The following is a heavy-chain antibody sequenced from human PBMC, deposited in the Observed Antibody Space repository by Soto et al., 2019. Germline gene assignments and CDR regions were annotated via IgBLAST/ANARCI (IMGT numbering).Heavy chain of an antibody. V-gene: IGHV4-4*02. CDR3: VSRPYAMDI. Sequence: QVQLQESGPGLVKPSGTLSLTCAVSAGSISSSNWWSWVRQPPGKGLEWIGEIFHNGNTYSNPSLTGRVTMSVDKSKNQFSLNLNSVTAADTAVYYCVSRPYAMDIWVQGTTVTVSS. CDR2: IFHNGNT. CDR1: AGSISSSNW. J-gene: IGHJ6*02. D-gene: IGHD6-6*01.